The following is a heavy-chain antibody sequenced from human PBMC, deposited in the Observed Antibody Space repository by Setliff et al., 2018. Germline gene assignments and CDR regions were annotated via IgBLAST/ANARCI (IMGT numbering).Heavy chain of an antibody. V-gene: IGHV4-59*12. J-gene: IGHJ5*02. D-gene: IGHD3-3*01. CDR1: GGSIRDYY. CDR3: ARAPQYSNFWYALSWFDP. CDR2: IYYRGST. Sequence: KTSETLSLTCTVSGGSIRDYYWNWIRQSPGKGLEWIGYIYYRGSTNYNSSLKSRVTISLDTSKNQFSLKLTSVTAADTAVYYCARAPQYSNFWYALSWFDPWGQGTLVTVSS.